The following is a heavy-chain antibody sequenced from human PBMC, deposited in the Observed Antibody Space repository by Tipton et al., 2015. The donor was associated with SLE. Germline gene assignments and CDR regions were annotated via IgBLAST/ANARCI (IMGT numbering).Heavy chain of an antibody. CDR2: ISYDGSNK. Sequence: SLRLSCAASGFTFSSYGMHWVRQAPGKGLEWVAVISYDGSNKYYADSVKGRFTISRDNSKNTLYLQMNSLRAEDTAVYYCARAGYSSGWLAYYFDYWGQGTLVTVSS. D-gene: IGHD6-19*01. V-gene: IGHV3-30*03. CDR1: GFTFSSYG. CDR3: ARAGYSSGWLAYYFDY. J-gene: IGHJ4*02.